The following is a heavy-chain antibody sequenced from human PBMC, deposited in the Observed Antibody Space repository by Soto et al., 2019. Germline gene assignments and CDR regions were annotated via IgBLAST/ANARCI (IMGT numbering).Heavy chain of an antibody. V-gene: IGHV4-39*01. J-gene: IGHJ4*02. Sequence: QLQLQESGPGLVKPSETLSLTCTVSGGSISSSSYYWGWIRQPPGKGLEWIGSIYYSGSTYYNPSLKSRVTISVDTSKNQFSLKLSSVTAADTAVYYCARRRHDDRLAIDYWGQGTLVTVSS. CDR2: IYYSGST. CDR1: GGSISSSSYY. CDR3: ARRRHDDRLAIDY. D-gene: IGHD1-1*01.